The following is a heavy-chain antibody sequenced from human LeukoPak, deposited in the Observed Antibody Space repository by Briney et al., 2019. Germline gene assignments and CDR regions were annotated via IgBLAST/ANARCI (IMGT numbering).Heavy chain of an antibody. V-gene: IGHV1-18*01. J-gene: IGHJ5*02. Sequence: ASVKVSCKASGYTFTSYSINWVRQAPGQGLEWMGWISAYNGNTNYAQKLQGRVTMTTDTSTSTAYMELRSPRSDDTAVYYCARSGCLRGDCYGWFDPWGQGTLVTVSS. CDR3: ARSGCLRGDCYGWFDP. CDR1: GYTFTSYS. CDR2: ISAYNGNT. D-gene: IGHD2-21*02.